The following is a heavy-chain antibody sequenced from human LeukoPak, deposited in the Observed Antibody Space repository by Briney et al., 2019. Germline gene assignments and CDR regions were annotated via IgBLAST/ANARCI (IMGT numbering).Heavy chain of an antibody. CDR2: ISGGGGNT. Sequence: GGSLRLSCAASGFTFSNYAMSWVRQAPGKGLEWVSAISGGGGNTYYADSVKGRFTTSRDNSKNTLYLQMNSLRAEDTAVYYCAKGPRFTYSGSYPFDYWGQGTLVTVSS. CDR1: GFTFSNYA. J-gene: IGHJ4*02. CDR3: AKGPRFTYSGSYPFDY. D-gene: IGHD1-26*01. V-gene: IGHV3-23*01.